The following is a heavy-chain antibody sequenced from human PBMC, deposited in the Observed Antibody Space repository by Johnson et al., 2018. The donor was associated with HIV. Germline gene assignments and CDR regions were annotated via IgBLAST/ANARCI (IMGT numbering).Heavy chain of an antibody. V-gene: IGHV3-23*04. J-gene: IGHJ3*02. CDR1: GFTFSSYT. D-gene: IGHD2-21*02. CDR2: IRGSGGSI. Sequence: VQLVESGGGLVQPGGSLRLSCAASGFTFSSYTMSWVRQAPGKGLEWVSRIRGSGGSIFYADSVKGRFIISRDNSKNTLYLQMNSLRADDTAVYHCARGHSDLVTASDIWGHGTMVTVSS. CDR3: ARGHSDLVTASDI.